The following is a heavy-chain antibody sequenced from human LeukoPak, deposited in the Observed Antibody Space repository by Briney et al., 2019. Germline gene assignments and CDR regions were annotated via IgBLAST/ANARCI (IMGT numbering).Heavy chain of an antibody. J-gene: IGHJ2*01. CDR3: ARLKLGAYFDL. D-gene: IGHD3-16*01. CDR2: VYNSGDT. Sequence: KPGGSLRLSCAASGFTVITNYMSWIRQSPGKGLEWVGYVYNSGDTGKNPSLKSRVTILLDTSKNQCSLKLTSVSAADTAVYYCARLKLGAYFDLWGRGTLVTVSS. CDR1: GFTVITNY. V-gene: IGHV4-59*08.